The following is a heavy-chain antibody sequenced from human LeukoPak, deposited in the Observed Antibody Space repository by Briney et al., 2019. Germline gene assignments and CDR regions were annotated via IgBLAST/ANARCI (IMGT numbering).Heavy chain of an antibody. D-gene: IGHD4-17*01. Sequence: GGSLRLSCAASGFTVSSNDMSWVRQAPGKGLEWVSAIHTNGDTCYADSVKGRFTISRDTSKNTLYLQINSLRVEDTAVYYCIVFGDSNHWGQGTLVTVSS. CDR3: IVFGDSNH. V-gene: IGHV3-53*01. J-gene: IGHJ5*02. CDR1: GFTVSSND. CDR2: IHTNGDT.